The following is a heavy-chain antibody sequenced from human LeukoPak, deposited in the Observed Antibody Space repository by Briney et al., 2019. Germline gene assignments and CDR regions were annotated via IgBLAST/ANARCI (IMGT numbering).Heavy chain of an antibody. CDR3: AKARHHDYVWGSYCSDAAGAFEI. Sequence: GGSLKLSCAATRFTFSTHAMSWVRQAPGKGLEWVSRISGSGSSTYYADSVKGRFTISRDNSKNTVFLEMNSLRAEDTAVYYCAKARHHDYVWGSYCSDAAGAFEIWGQGTMVAVSS. CDR1: RFTFSTHA. D-gene: IGHD3-16*02. J-gene: IGHJ3*02. CDR2: ISGSGSST. V-gene: IGHV3-23*01.